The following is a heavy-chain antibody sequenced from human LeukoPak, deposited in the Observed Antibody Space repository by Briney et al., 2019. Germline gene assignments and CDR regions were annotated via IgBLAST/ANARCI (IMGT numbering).Heavy chain of an antibody. CDR3: ARSGLAYCGGDCYEDYYGMDV. J-gene: IGHJ6*02. CDR2: IKQDGSEK. V-gene: IGHV3-7*03. D-gene: IGHD2-21*02. Sequence: GGSLRLSCAASGFTFSSYWMSWVRQAPGKGLEWVANIKQDGSEKYYVDSVKGRFTISRDNAKNSLYLQMNSLRAEDTAVYYCARSGLAYCGGDCYEDYYGMDVWGQGTTVTVSS. CDR1: GFTFSSYW.